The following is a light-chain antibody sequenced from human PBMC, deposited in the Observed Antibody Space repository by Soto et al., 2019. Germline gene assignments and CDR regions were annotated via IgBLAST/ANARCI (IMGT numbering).Light chain of an antibody. J-gene: IGLJ2*01. CDR1: SNDVGGYNY. CDR2: DVS. Sequence: QSALTQPASVSGSPGQSIAISCTGTSNDVGGYNYVSWYQQHPGKAPKLMIYDVSARPSGVSNRFSGSKSDNTASLTISGLQAEDEADYYCSSYTSSNTVVVGGGTKLTVL. CDR3: SSYTSSNTVV. V-gene: IGLV2-14*01.